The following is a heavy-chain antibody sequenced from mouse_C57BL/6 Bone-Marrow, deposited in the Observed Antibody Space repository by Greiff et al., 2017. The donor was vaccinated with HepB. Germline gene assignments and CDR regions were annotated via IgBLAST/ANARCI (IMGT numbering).Heavy chain of an antibody. J-gene: IGHJ4*01. Sequence: VQLQQSGAELVRPGTSVKVSCKASGYAFTNYLIEWVKQRPGQGLEWIGVINPGSGGTNYNEKFKGKATLTADKSSSTAYMQLSSLTSEDSAVYFCAREGATRYAMDYWGQGTSVTVSS. CDR3: AREGATRYAMDY. CDR2: INPGSGGT. D-gene: IGHD3-1*01. V-gene: IGHV1-54*01. CDR1: GYAFTNYL.